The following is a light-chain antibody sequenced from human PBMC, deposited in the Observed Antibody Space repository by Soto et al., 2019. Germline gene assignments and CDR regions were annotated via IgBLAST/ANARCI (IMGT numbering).Light chain of an antibody. CDR3: CSYAGDSYV. Sequence: QSVLTQPASVSGSPGQSITISCTGTSSDVGNYNLVSWYQQHPGKAPKLMIYDVSQRPSGVSNRFSGSKSGNTASLTISGLQADDEADYYCCSYAGDSYVFGTGTKLTVL. CDR2: DVS. CDR1: SSDVGNYNL. J-gene: IGLJ1*01. V-gene: IGLV2-23*02.